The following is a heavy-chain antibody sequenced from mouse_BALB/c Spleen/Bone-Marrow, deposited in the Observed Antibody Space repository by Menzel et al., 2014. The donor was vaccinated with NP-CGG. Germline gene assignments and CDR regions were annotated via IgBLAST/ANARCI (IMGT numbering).Heavy chain of an antibody. CDR2: IRNKANGYTT. Sequence: EVQLQQSGGGLVQPGGSLRLSCATSGFTFTDYYMSWVRQPPGKALEWLGFIRNKANGYTTEYSASVKGRFAISRDNSQSILFLQMNTLRTEDSAIYYCARVYFDVYEAWFAYWGQGTLVTVSA. CDR1: GFTFTDYY. V-gene: IGHV7-3*02. CDR3: ARVYFDVYEAWFAY. D-gene: IGHD1-1*01. J-gene: IGHJ3*01.